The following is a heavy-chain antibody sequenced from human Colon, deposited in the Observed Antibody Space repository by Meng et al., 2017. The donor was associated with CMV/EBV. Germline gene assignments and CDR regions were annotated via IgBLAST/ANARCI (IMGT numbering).Heavy chain of an antibody. CDR3: GRNRVDY. Sequence: GGSLRLSCTVSGGSISSYYWSWIRQPPGKGLEWVANIKQDGSEKFYVDSVKGRFTISRDNAKNSLYLQMNSLRGDDTAVYYCGRNRVDYWGQGTLVTVSS. CDR2: IKQDGSEK. J-gene: IGHJ4*02. V-gene: IGHV3-7*01. D-gene: IGHD3-10*01. CDR1: GGSISSYY.